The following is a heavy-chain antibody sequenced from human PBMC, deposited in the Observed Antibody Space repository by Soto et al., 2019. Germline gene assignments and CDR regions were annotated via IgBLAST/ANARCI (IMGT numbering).Heavy chain of an antibody. Sequence: GGSLRLSCAASGFTFSSYSMNWVRQAPGKGLEWVSYISSSSSTKFYADSVKGRFTISRDNARNSLYLQMNSLRAEDTAVYYCARDPGPVPGDYWGQGTLVTVSS. V-gene: IGHV3-48*01. CDR2: ISSSSSTK. CDR3: ARDPGPVPGDY. D-gene: IGHD6-19*01. J-gene: IGHJ4*02. CDR1: GFTFSSYS.